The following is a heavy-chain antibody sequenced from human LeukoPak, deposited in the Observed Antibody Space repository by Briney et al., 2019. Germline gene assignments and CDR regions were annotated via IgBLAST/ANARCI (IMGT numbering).Heavy chain of an antibody. CDR2: ISGSGGST. Sequence: GGSLRLSCAASGFTFSSYAMSWVRQAPGKGLEWVSAISGSGGSTYYADSVKGRFTIYRDNSKNTLYLQMNSLRAEDRAVYYCAKENTIFGVVIIPFDYWGQGTLVTVSS. D-gene: IGHD3-3*01. J-gene: IGHJ4*02. V-gene: IGHV3-23*01. CDR3: AKENTIFGVVIIPFDY. CDR1: GFTFSSYA.